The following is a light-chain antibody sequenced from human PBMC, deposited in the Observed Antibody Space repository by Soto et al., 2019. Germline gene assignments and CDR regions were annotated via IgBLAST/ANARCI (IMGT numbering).Light chain of an antibody. CDR3: QQSYSTPPWT. CDR1: QSISSY. Sequence: DIQMTQSPSSLSASVGDRVTITCRASQSISSYLNWYQQKPGKAPKLPIYAASSLQSGVPSRFSGSGSVTDFTRTISSLQPEDFANYYCQQSYSTPPWTFGQWTKVEIK. V-gene: IGKV1-39*01. CDR2: AAS. J-gene: IGKJ1*01.